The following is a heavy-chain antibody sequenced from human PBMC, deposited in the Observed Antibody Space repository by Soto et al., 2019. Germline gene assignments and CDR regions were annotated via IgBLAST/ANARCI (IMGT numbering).Heavy chain of an antibody. J-gene: IGHJ5*02. V-gene: IGHV4-59*01. CDR3: ARALSAYHDSFAGCYSPIKGWFVP. Sequence: PSETLGLPXPVARGSLSSYYGSWIRQPPGKALKWIRYIYYSGSANSDPSLESRVTIAVDTSKKLFVLKLRSVSAADTAVNYCARALSAYHDSFAGCYSPIKGWFVPWGQEAL. D-gene: IGHD3-9*01. CDR1: RGSLSSYY. CDR2: IYYSGSA.